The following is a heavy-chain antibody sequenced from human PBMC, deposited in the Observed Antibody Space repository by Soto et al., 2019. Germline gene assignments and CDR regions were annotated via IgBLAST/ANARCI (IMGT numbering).Heavy chain of an antibody. CDR3: VRSGTARLLRHSWFDT. D-gene: IGHD2-21*01. CDR1: GFTFNTYD. V-gene: IGHV3-21*01. J-gene: IGHJ5*02. Sequence: EVQLVESGGGLVKPGGFLRLSCAASGFTFNTYDMNWVRQAPGKGLEWVSSITASSAYIDYADSVRGRITISRDNAKNSLFLQMPSLRAEDTAVYYCVRSGTARLLRHSWFDTWGQGTLVTVSS. CDR2: ITASSAYI.